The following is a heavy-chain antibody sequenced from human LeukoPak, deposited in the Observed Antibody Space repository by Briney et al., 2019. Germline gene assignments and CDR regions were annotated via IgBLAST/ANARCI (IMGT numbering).Heavy chain of an antibody. D-gene: IGHD5-24*01. Sequence: GGSLRLSCAASGINFTSHAMSWVRQPPRKGLEWVSLISGSGGHTFYGDSVKGRFTIYRDNSKDTFYLQMNSLRAEDTAVYYCAKGGAATMRDGYNYYYYYMEVWGRGTMVTVSS. CDR1: GINFTSHA. CDR2: ISGSGGHT. CDR3: AKGGAATMRDGYNYYYYYMEV. J-gene: IGHJ6*03. V-gene: IGHV3-23*01.